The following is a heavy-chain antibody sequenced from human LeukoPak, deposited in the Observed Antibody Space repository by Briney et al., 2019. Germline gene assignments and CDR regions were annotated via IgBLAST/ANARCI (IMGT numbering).Heavy chain of an antibody. J-gene: IGHJ4*02. V-gene: IGHV3-66*01. CDR2: IYSVSGGST. D-gene: IGHD4-17*01. CDR3: ARGFTHDYGDYFDY. CDR1: GFTVSSNY. Sequence: QSGGSLRLSCAASGFTVSSNYMSWVRQAPGKGLEWVSVIYSVSGGSTYYADSVKGRFTMSRDNSKNTLYLHMNSLRAEDTAVYYCARGFTHDYGDYFDYWGQGTLVTVSS.